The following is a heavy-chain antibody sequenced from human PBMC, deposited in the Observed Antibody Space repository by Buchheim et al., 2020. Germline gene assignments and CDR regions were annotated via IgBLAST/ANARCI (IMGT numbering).Heavy chain of an antibody. J-gene: IGHJ4*02. CDR2: INVDGSGK. CDR3: ARHGNNNFDA. V-gene: IGHV3-7*03. Sequence: EVQLVESGGGLVQPGGSLRLSRVASGFTFTTEWMGWARQAPGKGLEWVANINVDGSGKYYVDSVNGRVTVSRDNAKNSLTLQMSSLRTEDAAIYYCARHGNNNFDAWGRGTL. D-gene: IGHD4-23*01. CDR1: GFTFTTEW.